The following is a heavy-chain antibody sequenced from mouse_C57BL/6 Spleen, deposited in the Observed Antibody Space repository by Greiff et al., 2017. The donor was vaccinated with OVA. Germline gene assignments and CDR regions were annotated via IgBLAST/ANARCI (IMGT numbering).Heavy chain of an antibody. J-gene: IGHJ3*01. Sequence: VKLVEFGGGLVQPKGSLKLPCAASGFSCNTYAMNWVRQAPGEGLEWVARIRSKSNNYATYYADSVIDRFTISRDDSESMRYLPLNNLETEDTAMYYCVACAYWGQWTLFTVSA. V-gene: IGHV10-1*01. CDR3: VACAY. CDR2: IRSKSNNYAT. CDR1: GFSCNTYA.